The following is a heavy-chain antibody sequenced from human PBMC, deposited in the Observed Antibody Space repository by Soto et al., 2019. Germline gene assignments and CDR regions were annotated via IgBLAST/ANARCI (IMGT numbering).Heavy chain of an antibody. CDR2: ISYDGSNK. V-gene: IGHV3-30*18. Sequence: GSLRLSCAASGFTFSNYGMHWVRQAPGKGLEWVAVISYDGSNKYYADSVKGQFTISRDNSKNTLYLQMNSLRAEDTAVYYCAKDWVLYDILTGPDTQAGRYFQHWGQGTLVTVSS. J-gene: IGHJ1*01. CDR1: GFTFSNYG. D-gene: IGHD3-9*01. CDR3: AKDWVLYDILTGPDTQAGRYFQH.